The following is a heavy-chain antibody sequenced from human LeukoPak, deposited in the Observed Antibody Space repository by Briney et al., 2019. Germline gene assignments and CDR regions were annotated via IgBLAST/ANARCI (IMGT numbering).Heavy chain of an antibody. V-gene: IGHV4-34*01. CDR3: ARGPPRPYCSSTSCSPRTFDY. Sequence: SETLSLTCAVYGGSFSGYYWSWIRQPPGKGLEWIGEINHSGSTNYNPSLKGRVTISVDSSKNQFSLKLSSVTAADTAVYYCARGPPRPYCSSTSCSPRTFDYWGQGTLVTVSS. CDR2: INHSGST. CDR1: GGSFSGYY. J-gene: IGHJ4*02. D-gene: IGHD2-2*01.